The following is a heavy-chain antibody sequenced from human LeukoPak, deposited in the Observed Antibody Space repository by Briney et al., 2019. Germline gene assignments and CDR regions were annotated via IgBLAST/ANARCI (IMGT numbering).Heavy chain of an antibody. CDR3: ARARQWLAHFDY. CDR1: GGSISSYY. V-gene: IGHV4-59*01. D-gene: IGHD6-19*01. CDR2: IYYSGST. J-gene: IGHJ4*02. Sequence: SETLSLTCTVSGGSISSYYWSWIRQPPGKGLEWIGYIYYSGSTNYNPSLKSRATISVDTSKNQFSLKLSSVTAADTAVYYCARARQWLAHFDYWGQGTLVTVSS.